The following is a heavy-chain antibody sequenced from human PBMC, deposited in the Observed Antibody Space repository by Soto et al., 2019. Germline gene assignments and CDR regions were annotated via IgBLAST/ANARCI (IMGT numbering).Heavy chain of an antibody. J-gene: IGHJ2*01. CDR3: ATFPGYCSSTSCYGQDWYFDL. CDR1: GFTFSTTA. CDR2: ISGSGANT. D-gene: IGHD2-2*01. V-gene: IGHV3-23*01. Sequence: GGSLRLSCTASGFTFSTTAMSWVRQAPGKGLEWVSTISGSGANTNYADSVRGRFTIYRDNSKNTLYLQMNSLRAEDTAVYYCATFPGYCSSTSCYGQDWYFDLWGRGTLVTVSS.